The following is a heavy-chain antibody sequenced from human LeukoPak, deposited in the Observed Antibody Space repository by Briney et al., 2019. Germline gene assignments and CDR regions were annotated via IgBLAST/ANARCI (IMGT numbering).Heavy chain of an antibody. Sequence: GGSLRLSCAASGFTFSSYWMHWVRQAPGKGLVWVSRINSDGSSTSYADSVKGRFTISRDSAKNTLYLQMNSLRAEDTAVYYCARVRFLEWYNDYWGQGTLVTVSS. V-gene: IGHV3-74*01. CDR3: ARVRFLEWYNDY. D-gene: IGHD3-3*01. CDR1: GFTFSSYW. CDR2: INSDGSST. J-gene: IGHJ4*02.